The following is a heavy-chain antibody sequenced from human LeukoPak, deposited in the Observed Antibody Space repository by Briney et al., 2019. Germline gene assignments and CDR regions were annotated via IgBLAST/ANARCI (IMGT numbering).Heavy chain of an antibody. Sequence: GASVKVSCKVSGYTLTELSMHWVRQAPGKGLEWMGGFDPEDGETIYAQKFQGRVTMTEDTSTDTAYMELSSLKSEDTAVYYCATVVVPAAMPPAKRDAFDIWGQGTMATVSS. D-gene: IGHD2-2*01. J-gene: IGHJ3*02. CDR2: FDPEDGET. CDR1: GYTLTELS. V-gene: IGHV1-24*01. CDR3: ATVVVPAAMPPAKRDAFDI.